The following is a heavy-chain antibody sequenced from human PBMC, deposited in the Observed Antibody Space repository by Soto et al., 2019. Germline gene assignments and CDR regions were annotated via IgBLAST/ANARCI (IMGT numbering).Heavy chain of an antibody. Sequence: GGSLRLSCAASGFGVANNYMTWVRQAPGRGLEWVSVINTFGTTHYADSVRGRFTISRDESKNIVFFQMSSLRGEDTAVYYCARGPSGYVDYWGQGTQVTVSS. J-gene: IGHJ4*02. D-gene: IGHD2-15*01. V-gene: IGHV3-53*01. CDR1: GFGVANNY. CDR3: ARGPSGYVDY. CDR2: INTFGTT.